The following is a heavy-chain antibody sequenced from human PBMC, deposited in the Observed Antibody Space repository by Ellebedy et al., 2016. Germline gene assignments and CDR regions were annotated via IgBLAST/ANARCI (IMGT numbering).Heavy chain of an antibody. V-gene: IGHV3-7*04. Sequence: GESLKISCEASGFTFSSYWMNWVRQVPGKGLEWVGNINGDGSGKYYADSVKGRFTISRDNARKLLFLEMNSLRADDTALYYCARAGYSSGADYWGQGILVTVSS. CDR1: GFTFSSYW. CDR3: ARAGYSSGADY. CDR2: INGDGSGK. J-gene: IGHJ4*02. D-gene: IGHD6-19*01.